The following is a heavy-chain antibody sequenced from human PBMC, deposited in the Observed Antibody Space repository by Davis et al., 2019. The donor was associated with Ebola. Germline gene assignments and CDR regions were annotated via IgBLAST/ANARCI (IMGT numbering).Heavy chain of an antibody. CDR1: GGSISSHY. D-gene: IGHD6-13*01. Sequence: PSETLSLTCTVSGGSISSHYWSWIRQPPGKGLEWIGYIYYSGSTNYNPSLKSRVTISVDTSKNQFSLKLSSVTAADTAVYYCAREGSSSWGNWFDPWGQGTLVTVSS. CDR2: IYYSGST. J-gene: IGHJ5*02. V-gene: IGHV4-59*11. CDR3: AREGSSSWGNWFDP.